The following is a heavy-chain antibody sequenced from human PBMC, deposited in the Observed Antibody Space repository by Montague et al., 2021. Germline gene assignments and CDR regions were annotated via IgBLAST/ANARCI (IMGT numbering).Heavy chain of an antibody. CDR2: IQTDGTST. Sequence: SLRLSCAVSGFAFSNYWMHWVRQAPGKGLVWVSRIQTDGTSTDYADSVKGRFTISRDHAKSTLYLQMNSLRAEDTAVYYCARVGLGGGPNFDYWGQGTLVTVSS. CDR1: GFAFSNYW. D-gene: IGHD1-26*01. V-gene: IGHV3-74*01. CDR3: ARVGLGGGPNFDY. J-gene: IGHJ4*02.